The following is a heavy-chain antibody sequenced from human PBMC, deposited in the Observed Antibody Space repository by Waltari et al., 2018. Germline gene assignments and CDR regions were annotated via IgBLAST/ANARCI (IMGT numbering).Heavy chain of an antibody. D-gene: IGHD4-4*01. CDR1: GFTFSSYF. CDR2: ISGSGGRT. CDR3: ARDTVRGYYYYMDV. V-gene: IGHV3-23*04. Sequence: EVQLVGSGGGLVQPGGSLRLSCAASGFTFSSYFMTWVRQAPGKGLEWVSGISGSGGRTYYAESVKGRFTISRDNSKNTLYLQMNSLRAEDTAVYYCARDTVRGYYYYMDVWGKGTTVTVSS. J-gene: IGHJ6*03.